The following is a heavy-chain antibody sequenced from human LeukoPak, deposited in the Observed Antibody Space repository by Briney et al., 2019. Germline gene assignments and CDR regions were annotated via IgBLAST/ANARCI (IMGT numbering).Heavy chain of an antibody. CDR1: GDSISSSRYY. CDR3: ARHVGAYDDYVPGLELNWFDP. V-gene: IGHV4-39*01. D-gene: IGHD4-17*01. Sequence: SETLSLTCSVSGDSISSSRYYWGWLRQPPGKGLEWIGSIYSSGSTYYNPSLKSRFPVSVATSRNQVSLRLRSVTAADTAVYSLARHVGAYDDYVPGLELNWFDPWGQGTLVIVSS. J-gene: IGHJ5*02. CDR2: IYSSGST.